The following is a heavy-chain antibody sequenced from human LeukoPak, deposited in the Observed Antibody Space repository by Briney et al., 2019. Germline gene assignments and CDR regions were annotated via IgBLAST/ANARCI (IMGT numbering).Heavy chain of an antibody. Sequence: SETLSLTCAVYGGSFSGYYWSWIRQPPGKGLEWIGEINHSGSTNYNPSLKSRVTISVDTSKNQFSLKLSSVTAADTAVYYCARDHSGYAGYYGMDVWGQGTTVAVSS. CDR3: ARDHSGYAGYYGMDV. V-gene: IGHV4-34*01. CDR1: GGSFSGYY. CDR2: INHSGST. J-gene: IGHJ6*02. D-gene: IGHD5-12*01.